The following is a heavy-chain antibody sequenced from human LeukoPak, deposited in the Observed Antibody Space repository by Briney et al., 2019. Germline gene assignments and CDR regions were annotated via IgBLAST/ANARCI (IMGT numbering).Heavy chain of an antibody. Sequence: PSETLSLTCTVSGGSISSYYWSWIRQPPGKGLEWIGYIYYSGSTNYNPSLKSRVTISIDTSKNQFSLKLSSVTAADTAVHYCASHYGSGFDSWGQGTLVTVSS. J-gene: IGHJ4*02. V-gene: IGHV4-59*01. CDR2: IYYSGST. D-gene: IGHD3-10*01. CDR1: GGSISSYY. CDR3: ASHYGSGFDS.